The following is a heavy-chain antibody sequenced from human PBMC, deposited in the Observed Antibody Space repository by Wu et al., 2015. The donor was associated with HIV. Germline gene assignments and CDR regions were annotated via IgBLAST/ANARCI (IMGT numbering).Heavy chain of an antibody. CDR2: MNPKSGSA. D-gene: IGHD2/OR15-2a*01. CDR3: ARVGVLLTSADLLEYFQH. V-gene: IGHV1-8*02. Sequence: QVQLVQSGTVVQKPGTSVRVSCRVSGYTFTSLNINWIRHAPGRGLEWMGWMNPKSGSAGFGRDFQGRVSMTRNTSISTAYMELSGLTSDDTAIYYCARVGVLLTSADLLEYFQHWGQGTRVVVSS. J-gene: IGHJ1*01. CDR1: GYTFTSLN.